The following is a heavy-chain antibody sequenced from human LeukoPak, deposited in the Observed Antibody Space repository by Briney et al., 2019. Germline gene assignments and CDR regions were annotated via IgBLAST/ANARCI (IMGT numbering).Heavy chain of an antibody. V-gene: IGHV3-21*01. J-gene: IGHJ5*02. CDR1: GFTFSSYS. D-gene: IGHD2-15*01. CDR2: ISSSSSYI. CDR3: ARSVLGYCSGGSCDRFDP. Sequence: GGSLRLSCAASGFTFSSYSMNWVRQAPGKGLEWVSSISSSSSYIYYADSVKGRFTISRDNAKNSLYLQMNSLRAEDTAVYYCARSVLGYCSGGSCDRFDPWGQGTLVTVSS.